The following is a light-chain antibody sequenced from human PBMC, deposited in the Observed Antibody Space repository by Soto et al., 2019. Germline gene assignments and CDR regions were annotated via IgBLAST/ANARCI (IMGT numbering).Light chain of an antibody. Sequence: QSVLTKPPSVSGAPGQRVTISCTGSSSNIGAGFDVHWYQQRPGTAPKLLIFGNNNRPSGVPDRFSGSKSGTSASLAITGLQAEDEGDYYCQSYDSTLSDRYVFGTGNKVTVL. CDR3: QSYDSTLSDRYV. V-gene: IGLV1-40*01. J-gene: IGLJ1*01. CDR1: SSNIGAGFD. CDR2: GNN.